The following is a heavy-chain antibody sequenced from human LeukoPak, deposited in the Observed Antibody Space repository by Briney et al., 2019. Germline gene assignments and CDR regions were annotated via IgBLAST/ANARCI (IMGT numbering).Heavy chain of an antibody. D-gene: IGHD1-26*01. CDR1: GFSFSIYA. CDR2: ISSNGGST. CDR3: VRVVGAADY. V-gene: IGHV3-64D*06. J-gene: IGHJ4*02. Sequence: GGSLRLSCSASGFSFSIYAMHWVRQAPGKGLEYVSAISSNGGSTYYADSVMGRFTISRDNSKNMLYLQMSSLRAEDTAVYYCVRVVGAADYWGQGTLVTVSS.